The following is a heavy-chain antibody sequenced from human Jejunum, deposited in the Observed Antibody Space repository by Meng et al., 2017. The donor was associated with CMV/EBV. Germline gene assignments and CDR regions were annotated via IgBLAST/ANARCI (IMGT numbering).Heavy chain of an antibody. CDR2: ITSDGNTK. D-gene: IGHD5-18*01. CDR1: GFTIGIYE. J-gene: IGHJ4*02. Sequence: ASGFTIGIYEMNWVRQAPGRGLEWVSLITSDGNTKYYADSVEGRFTISRDNAKNSLLLQMSNLRAEDTAVYYCVRHLLNRYTNIDYWGQGTLVTVSS. CDR3: VRHLLNRYTNIDY. V-gene: IGHV3-48*03.